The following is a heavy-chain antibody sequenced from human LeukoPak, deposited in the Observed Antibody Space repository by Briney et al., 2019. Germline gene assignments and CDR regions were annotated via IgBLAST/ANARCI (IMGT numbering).Heavy chain of an antibody. CDR2: INPNSGGT. CDR1: GYTFTGYY. Sequence: ASVKVSCKASGYTFTGYYMHRVRQAPGQGLEWMGWINPNSGGTNYAQKFQGRVTMTRDTSISTAYMELSRLRSDDTAVYYCARSPVGSSALGYWGQGTLVTVSS. V-gene: IGHV1-2*02. CDR3: ARSPVGSSALGY. J-gene: IGHJ4*02. D-gene: IGHD3-10*01.